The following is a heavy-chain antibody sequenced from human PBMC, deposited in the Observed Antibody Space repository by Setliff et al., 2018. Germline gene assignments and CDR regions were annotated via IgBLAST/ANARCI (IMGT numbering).Heavy chain of an antibody. CDR1: GYTFTSYG. CDR3: ARDLGGLHLTMYHFDY. V-gene: IGHV1-18*01. J-gene: IGHJ4*02. CDR2: ISAYNGNT. Sequence: GASVKVSCKASGYTFTSYGISRVRQAPGQGLEWMGWISAYNGNTNYAQKLQGRVTMTTDTSTSTAYMELRSLRSDDTAVYYCARDLGGLHLTMYHFDYWGQGTLVTVSS. D-gene: IGHD3-10*02.